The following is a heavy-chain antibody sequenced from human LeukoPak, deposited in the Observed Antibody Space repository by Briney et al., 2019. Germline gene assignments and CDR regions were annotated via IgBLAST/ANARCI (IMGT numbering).Heavy chain of an antibody. CDR2: ISAYNGNT. J-gene: IGHJ4*02. CDR3: ARDLPLAEAAVAGTSWFPYFDY. CDR1: GYTFTSYG. V-gene: IGHV1-18*01. D-gene: IGHD6-19*01. Sequence: HEASVKVSCKASGYTFTSYGISWVRQAPGQGLEWMGWISAYNGNTNYAQKLQGRVTMTTDTSTSTAYMELRSLRSDDTAVYYCARDLPLAEAAVAGTSWFPYFDYWGQGTLVTVSS.